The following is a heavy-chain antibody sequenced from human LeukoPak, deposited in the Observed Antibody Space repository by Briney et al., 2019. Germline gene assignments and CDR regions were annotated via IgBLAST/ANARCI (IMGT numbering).Heavy chain of an antibody. V-gene: IGHV1-24*01. CDR3: ATDQSYYGSGSYYTGLGAFDI. J-gene: IGHJ3*02. Sequence: ASVKVSCKVSGYTLTELSMHWVRQAPGKGLEWMGGFDPKDGETIYAQKFQGRVTMTEDTSTDTAYMELSSLRSEDTAVYYCATDQSYYGSGSYYTGLGAFDIWGQGTMVTVSS. CDR2: FDPKDGET. D-gene: IGHD3-10*01. CDR1: GYTLTELS.